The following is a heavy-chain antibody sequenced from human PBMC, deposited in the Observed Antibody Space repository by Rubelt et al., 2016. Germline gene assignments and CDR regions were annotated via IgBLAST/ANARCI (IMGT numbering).Heavy chain of an antibody. CDR3: AREVNLATRVDAFDI. J-gene: IGHJ3*02. CDR1: GGSISSYH. V-gene: IGHV4-59*12. CDR2: IYYSGST. Sequence: QVQLQESGPGLVKPSETLSLTCTVSGGSISSYHWSWIRQPPGKGLEWIGYIYYSGSTNYNPSLKSRVTISVDTSKNQFSLKLSSVTAADTAVYYCAREVNLATRVDAFDIWGQGTKVTVSS. D-gene: IGHD4-23*01.